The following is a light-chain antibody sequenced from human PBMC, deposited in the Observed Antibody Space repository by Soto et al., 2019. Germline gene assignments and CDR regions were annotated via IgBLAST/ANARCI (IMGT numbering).Light chain of an antibody. Sequence: EIVLTQSPATLSLSPGERATLSCRASQSVSSYLAWLQQKPGQAPRLLIYDASNRATDIPSRFSGSGSGTDFTLTINSLEAEDSAIYYCQHRSNWPLTFGGGNKVEIK. CDR2: DAS. J-gene: IGKJ4*01. CDR1: QSVSSY. V-gene: IGKV3-11*01. CDR3: QHRSNWPLT.